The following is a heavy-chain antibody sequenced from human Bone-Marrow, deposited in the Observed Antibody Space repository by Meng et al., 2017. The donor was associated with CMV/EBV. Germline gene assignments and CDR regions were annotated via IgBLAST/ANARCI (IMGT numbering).Heavy chain of an antibody. CDR1: GGSISSYY. J-gene: IGHJ4*02. Sequence: SETLSLTCTVSGGSISSYYWSWIRQPPGKGLEWIGYIYYSGSTNYNPSLKSRVTISVDTSKNQFSLKLSSVTAADTAVYYCARVRSSGCHFAYWGQGHLVNVSS. CDR3: ARVRSSGCHFAY. D-gene: IGHD6-19*01. V-gene: IGHV4-59*01. CDR2: IYYSGST.